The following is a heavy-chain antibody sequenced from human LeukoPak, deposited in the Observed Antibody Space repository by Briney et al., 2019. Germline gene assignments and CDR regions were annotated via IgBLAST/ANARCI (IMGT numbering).Heavy chain of an antibody. CDR2: IGYRNSPI. D-gene: IGHD3-10*02. V-gene: IGHV3-48*01. J-gene: IGHJ6*04. CDR1: GFTFSSYA. Sequence: TGGSLRLSCAASGFTFSSYAMHWVRQAPGKGLEWVSYIGYRNSPIHYADSVKGRFTISRDNAKNSLYLQMNSLRAEDTAVYYCAELGITMIGGVWGKGTTVTISS. CDR3: AELGITMIGGV.